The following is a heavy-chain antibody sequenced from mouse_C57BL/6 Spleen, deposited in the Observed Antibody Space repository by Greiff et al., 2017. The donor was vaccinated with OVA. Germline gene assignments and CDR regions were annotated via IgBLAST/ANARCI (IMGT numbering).Heavy chain of an antibody. V-gene: IGHV2-3*01. D-gene: IGHD2-12*01. J-gene: IGHJ4*01. CDR1: GFSFTSYG. CDR3: GSFYKNYARDY. Sequence: VHLVESGPGLVAPSQSLSITCTVSGFSFTSYGVSWVRQPPGKGLEWLGVIWGDGSTNYHSAPISRLSISKDNSKIQVFLKLNSLQTDDTATYYCGSFYKNYARDYWGQGTSVTVSS. CDR2: IWGDGST.